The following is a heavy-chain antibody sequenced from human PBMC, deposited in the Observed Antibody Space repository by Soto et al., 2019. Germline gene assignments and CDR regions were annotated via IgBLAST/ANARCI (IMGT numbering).Heavy chain of an antibody. V-gene: IGHV4-4*02. CDR2: IYHSGST. Sequence: PSETLSLTCAVSGGSISSSNWWSWVRQPPGKGLEWIGEIYHSGSTNYNPSLKSRVTISVDKSKNQFSLKLSSVTAADTAVYYCARAGIVLTYYYGMDVWGQGTTVT. CDR1: GGSISSSNW. D-gene: IGHD2-8*01. J-gene: IGHJ6*02. CDR3: ARAGIVLTYYYGMDV.